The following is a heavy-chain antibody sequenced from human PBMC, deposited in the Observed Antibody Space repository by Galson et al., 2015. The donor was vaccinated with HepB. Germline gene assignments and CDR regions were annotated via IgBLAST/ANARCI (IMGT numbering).Heavy chain of an antibody. CDR1: GFTFSSYA. D-gene: IGHD3-3*01. CDR2: ISGSGGST. Sequence: SLRLSCAASGFTFSSYAMSWVRQAPGKGLEWVSAISGSGGSTYYADSVEGRFTISRDNSKNTLYLQMNSLRAEDTAVYYCAKDEGDYDFWSGYYPFDYWGQGTLVTVSS. CDR3: AKDEGDYDFWSGYYPFDY. V-gene: IGHV3-23*01. J-gene: IGHJ4*02.